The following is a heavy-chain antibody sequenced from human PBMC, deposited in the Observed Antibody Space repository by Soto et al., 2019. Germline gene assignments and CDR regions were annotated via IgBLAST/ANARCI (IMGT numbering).Heavy chain of an antibody. D-gene: IGHD2-15*01. CDR3: ARGLVVVSATYWYFDL. Sequence: QVQLVQSGAEVKKPGASVKVSCKASGYTFTSYDINWVRQADGQGLEWIGWMNPNSGKAVYAQKFQGRVTMAGNTSISTAYMELSSLRSDDTAVYFCARGLVVVSATYWYFDLWGRGTLVTVSS. CDR1: GYTFTSYD. V-gene: IGHV1-8*01. J-gene: IGHJ2*01. CDR2: MNPNSGKA.